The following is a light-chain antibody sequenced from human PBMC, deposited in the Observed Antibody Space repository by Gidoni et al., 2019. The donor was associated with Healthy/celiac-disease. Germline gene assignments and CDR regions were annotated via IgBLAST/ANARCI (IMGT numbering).Light chain of an antibody. CDR1: QSVSSY. J-gene: IGKJ1*01. CDR3: QQRSNWLT. CDR2: DAS. Sequence: VLTQSPATLSLSPGERATLSCRASQSVSSYLAWYQQKPGQAPRLLIYDASNRATGIPARFSGSGSGTDFTLTISRREPEDFAVYYCQQRSNWLTFGQXTKVEIK. V-gene: IGKV3-11*01.